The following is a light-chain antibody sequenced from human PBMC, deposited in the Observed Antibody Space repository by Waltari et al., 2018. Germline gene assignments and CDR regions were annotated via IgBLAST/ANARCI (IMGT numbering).Light chain of an antibody. J-gene: IGKJ3*01. CDR3: QQLNSYPRGLFT. Sequence: ARQGISSYLAWYQQKPGKAPKLLISAASTLQSGVPSRFSGSGSGTDFTLTISSLQPEDFATYYCQQLNSYPRGLFTFGPGTKVDIK. V-gene: IGKV1-9*01. CDR2: AAS. CDR1: QGISSY.